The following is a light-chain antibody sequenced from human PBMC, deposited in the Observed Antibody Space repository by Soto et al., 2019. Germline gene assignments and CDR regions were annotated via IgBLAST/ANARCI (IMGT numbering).Light chain of an antibody. CDR3: CSFADTFTYV. CDR1: SNDVGSYDL. Sequence: QSALTQPASVSGSPGRSITISCTGTSNDVGSYDLVSWYQHHPGKTPKLMIYEVHKRPSGVSNRFSGSKSGNTASLTISGLQTEDEADYYCCSFADTFTYVFGTGTKVTVL. V-gene: IGLV2-23*02. CDR2: EVH. J-gene: IGLJ1*01.